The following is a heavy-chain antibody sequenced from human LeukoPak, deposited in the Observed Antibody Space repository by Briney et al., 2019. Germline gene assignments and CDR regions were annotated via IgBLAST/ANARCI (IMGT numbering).Heavy chain of an antibody. V-gene: IGHV4-34*01. J-gene: IGHJ2*01. CDR3: ARGGNGWYFDL. D-gene: IGHD1-14*01. CDR2: IDHSGST. CDR1: GASLRGSY. Sequence: SETLSLTCAVQGASLRGSYWSWIRQPPGKGLQWIGQIDHSGSTHSIPSLKSRDTISLDTSQSQVSLKVNSVTAADTAVYFCARGGNGWYFDLWGRGTLVTVSS.